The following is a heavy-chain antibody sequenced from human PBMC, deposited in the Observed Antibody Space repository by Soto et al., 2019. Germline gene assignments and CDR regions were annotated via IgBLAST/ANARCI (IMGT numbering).Heavy chain of an antibody. CDR3: EKDIAGSGSYSVDY. D-gene: IGHD6-19*01. CDR2: ISWDGDRT. Sequence: PGGSLRLSCAVSGFTFDDYTMHWVRQAPGKGLEWLSLISWDGDRTSYADSVKGRFTISRDNSKNSLYLQMTSPRTEDTPPYYCEKDIAGSGSYSVDYLGQG. CDR1: GFTFDDYT. J-gene: IGHJ4*02. V-gene: IGHV3-43*01.